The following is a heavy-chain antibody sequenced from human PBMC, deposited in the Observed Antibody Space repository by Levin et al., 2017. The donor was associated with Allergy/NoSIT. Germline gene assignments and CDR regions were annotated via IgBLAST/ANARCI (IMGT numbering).Heavy chain of an antibody. CDR3: AHKGGGAGKFDY. V-gene: IGHV2-5*02. CDR1: GFSLSTSGVG. CDR2: IYWDDDK. Sequence: SGPTLVKPTQTLTLTCTFSGFSLSTSGVGVGWIRQPPGKALEWLALIYWDDDKRYSPSLKSRRTITMDTSKKQVVLTMTNMDPVDTATYYCAHKGGGAGKFDYWGQGTLVTVSS. J-gene: IGHJ4*02. D-gene: IGHD1-26*01.